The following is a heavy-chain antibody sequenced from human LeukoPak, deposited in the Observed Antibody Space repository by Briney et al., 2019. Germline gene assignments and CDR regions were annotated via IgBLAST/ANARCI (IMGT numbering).Heavy chain of an antibody. D-gene: IGHD2-15*01. CDR3: ASIRGDRYYYYYYMDV. V-gene: IGHV4-34*01. J-gene: IGHJ6*03. Sequence: SETLSLTCAVYGGSLSGYYWSWIRQPPGKGLEWIGETNHSGSTNYNPSLKSRVTISVDTSKNQFSLKLSSVTAADTAVYYCASIRGDRYYYYYYMDVWGKGTTVTVSS. CDR2: TNHSGST. CDR1: GGSLSGYY.